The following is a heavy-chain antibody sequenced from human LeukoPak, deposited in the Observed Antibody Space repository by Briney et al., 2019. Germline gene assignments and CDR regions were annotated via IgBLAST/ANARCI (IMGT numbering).Heavy chain of an antibody. CDR1: GYTFTCYY. D-gene: IGHD2-2*01. J-gene: IGHJ4*02. Sequence: ASVKVSCKASGYTFTCYYMHWVRQAPGQGLEWIGWINPNSGGTNYAQKFQGRVTMTRDTSISTAYMELSRLRSDDTAVYYCARGRERYCSSTSCYVFDYWGQGTLVTVSS. V-gene: IGHV1-2*02. CDR3: ARGRERYCSSTSCYVFDY. CDR2: INPNSGGT.